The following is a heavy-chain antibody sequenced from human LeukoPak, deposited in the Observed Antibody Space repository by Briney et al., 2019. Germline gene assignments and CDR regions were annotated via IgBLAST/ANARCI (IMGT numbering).Heavy chain of an antibody. D-gene: IGHD1-26*01. V-gene: IGHV4-59*01. J-gene: IGHJ4*02. CDR1: GGSISSYY. CDR3: ASGRVSPLFDY. CDR2: IYYSGST. Sequence: SETLSLTCTVSGGSISSYYWSWIRQPPGKGREWIGYIYYSGSTNYNPSLKSRVTISVDTSKNQFSLKLSSVTAADTAVYYCASGRVSPLFDYWGQGTLVTVSS.